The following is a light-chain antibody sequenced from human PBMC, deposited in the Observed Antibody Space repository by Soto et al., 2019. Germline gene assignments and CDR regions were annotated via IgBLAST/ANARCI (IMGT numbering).Light chain of an antibody. CDR3: QQRSNLPPT. Sequence: EIVLTQSPATLSLSPGERATLSCRASQSVSSYLAWYQQKPGQAPRLLIYDASNRATGIPARFSGSGSGTDFTLTMSSLGPEDFAVYYCQQRSNLPPTFGQGNKLEIK. J-gene: IGKJ2*01. CDR2: DAS. CDR1: QSVSSY. V-gene: IGKV3-11*01.